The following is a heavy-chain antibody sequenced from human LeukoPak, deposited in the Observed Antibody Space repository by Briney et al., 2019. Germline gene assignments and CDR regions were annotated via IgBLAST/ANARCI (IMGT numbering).Heavy chain of an antibody. CDR2: ISGSGGST. V-gene: IGHV3-23*01. CDR3: MRSDYGGLVDP. J-gene: IGHJ5*02. D-gene: IGHD4-17*01. CDR1: GFPLRTYV. Sequence: GGSLRLSCAASGFPLRTYVMTWVRRAAGKGLEWVSTISGSGGSTYYADSVKGRFTISRDNSKNTLYLEMNSLRVDDTATYFCMRSDYGGLVDPWGQGTLVTVSS.